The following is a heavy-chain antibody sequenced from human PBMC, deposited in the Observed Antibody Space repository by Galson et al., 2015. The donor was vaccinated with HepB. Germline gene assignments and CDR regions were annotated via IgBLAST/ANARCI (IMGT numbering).Heavy chain of an antibody. D-gene: IGHD3-10*01. CDR1: GFRFSTYG. CDR2: IDYAGSKK. Sequence: SLRLSCAASGFRFSTYGLHWVRQAPGMGLEWVAFIDYAGSKKYYADSVRGRFTISRDNSKNTLYLQVDNLRPEDKAVYYCAKDPYYYGSGSYSFDFWGQWTLVTVSS. J-gene: IGHJ4*02. CDR3: AKDPYYYGSGSYSFDF. V-gene: IGHV3-30*02.